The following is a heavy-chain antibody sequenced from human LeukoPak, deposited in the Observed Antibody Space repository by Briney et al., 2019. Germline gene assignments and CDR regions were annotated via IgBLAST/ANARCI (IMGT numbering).Heavy chain of an antibody. Sequence: ASLNVSCKASGYTFNVYYIHSLPPAPRRGVEWMGWVIPSSGGPNTAQKFKDRVTMTRELSISTAYMEVRSLTYDDTAVYYCARGVLLQGRGAFDIWGQGSLVSVSS. V-gene: IGHV1-2*02. CDR3: ARGVLLQGRGAFDI. CDR2: VIPSSGGP. CDR1: GYTFNVYY. J-gene: IGHJ3*02. D-gene: IGHD3-16*01.